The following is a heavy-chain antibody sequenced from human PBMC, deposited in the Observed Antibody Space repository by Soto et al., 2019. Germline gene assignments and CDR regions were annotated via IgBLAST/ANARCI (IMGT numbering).Heavy chain of an antibody. CDR3: AADYDFWSGYYRFDP. J-gene: IGHJ5*02. D-gene: IGHD3-3*01. CDR2: IVVGSGNT. CDR1: GFTFTSSA. Sequence: SVKVSCKASGFTFTSSAIQWVRQARGQRLEWIGWIVVGSGNTNYAQKFQERVTITRDMSTNTAHMELSSLRSEDTAVYYCAADYDFWSGYYRFDPWGQGTLVTVSS. V-gene: IGHV1-58*02.